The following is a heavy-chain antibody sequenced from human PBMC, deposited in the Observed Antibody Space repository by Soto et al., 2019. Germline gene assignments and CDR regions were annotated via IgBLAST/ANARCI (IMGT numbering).Heavy chain of an antibody. J-gene: IGHJ4*02. Sequence: QVQLVESGGGVVQPGRSLRLSCAASGFTFSSFAMHWVRQAPGKGLEWLAVISSDVVNYYYAESVKGRFTISRDNSKNTLYLQMHSLRNEDTAVYYWARGGAWTPEGLGYWGQGTLVTVSS. CDR2: ISSDVVNY. D-gene: IGHD2-15*01. CDR1: GFTFSSFA. CDR3: ARGGAWTPEGLGY. V-gene: IGHV3-30-3*01.